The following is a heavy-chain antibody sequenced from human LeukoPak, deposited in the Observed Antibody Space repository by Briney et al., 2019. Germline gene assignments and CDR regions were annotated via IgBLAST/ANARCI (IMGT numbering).Heavy chain of an antibody. J-gene: IGHJ6*04. D-gene: IGHD3-10*01. CDR3: ARAMVRGVKHYYYGMDV. V-gene: IGHV3-53*01. CDR1: GFPVSSNY. CDR2: IYSGGST. Sequence: PGGSLPLSCAASGFPVSSNYMSWVRQAPGKGLEWVSVIYSGGSTYYADSVKGRFTISRDNSKNTLYLQMNSLRAEDTAVYYCARAMVRGVKHYYYGMDVWGKGTTVTVSS.